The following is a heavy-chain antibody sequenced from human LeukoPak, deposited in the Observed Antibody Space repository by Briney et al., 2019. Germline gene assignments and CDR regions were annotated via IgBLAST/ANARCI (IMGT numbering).Heavy chain of an antibody. Sequence: GAPLKTSATGFGSSFTTYWIGGVRQIPGKGLEWLGIIYPGDSDARYSPSFQGQVTISVDKSISTAYLQWSSLKASDTAMYYCARQGRIVVVTTTHDAFDIWGQGTMVTVCS. D-gene: IGHD2-21*02. J-gene: IGHJ3*02. V-gene: IGHV5-51*01. CDR2: IYPGDSDA. CDR1: GSSFTTYW. CDR3: ARQGRIVVVTTTHDAFDI.